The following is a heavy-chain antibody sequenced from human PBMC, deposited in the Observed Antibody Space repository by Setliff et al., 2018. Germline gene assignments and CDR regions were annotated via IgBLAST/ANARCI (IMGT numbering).Heavy chain of an antibody. CDR1: GGSINSGSYF. CDR2: MYYIGSY. V-gene: IGHV4-39*01. CDR3: ARTGTYRYFDY. J-gene: IGHJ4*02. Sequence: TLSLTCTVSGGSINSGSYFWAWIRQSPGKGLEWIGNMYYIGSYDYNPSLKSRVTISLDTSKNQFSLKLTSVTAADTAVYYCARTGTYRYFDYWGQGTRVTVSS. D-gene: IGHD1-1*01.